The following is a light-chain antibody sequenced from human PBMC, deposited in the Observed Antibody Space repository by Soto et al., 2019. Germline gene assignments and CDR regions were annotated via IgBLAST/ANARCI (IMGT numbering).Light chain of an antibody. V-gene: IGLV7-46*01. CDR3: LLSYSGARV. CDR2: DTN. J-gene: IGLJ2*01. CDR1: TGAVTSGHY. Sequence: QAVVTQEPSLTVSPGGTVTLTCGSSTGAVTSGHYPYWFQQKPGQAPRTLIYDTNKKHSWTPARFSGSLLGGKAALTLSGAQPEDEADYYCLLSYSGARVFGGGTKLTVL.